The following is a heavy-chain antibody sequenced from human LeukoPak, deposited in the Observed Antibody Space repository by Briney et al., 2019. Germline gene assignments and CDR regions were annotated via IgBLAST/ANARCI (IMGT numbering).Heavy chain of an antibody. CDR2: ISPSGAST. J-gene: IGHJ4*02. CDR1: GYTFTSYY. CDR3: ARLPMYCSSTSCYSY. Sequence: ASVKVSCKASGYTFTSYYVHWVRQAPGQGLEWMGIISPSGASTSYAQKFQGRVTMTRDMSTSTVYMELSRLRSDDTAVYYCARLPMYCSSTSCYSYWGQGTLVTVSS. D-gene: IGHD2-2*01. V-gene: IGHV1-46*01.